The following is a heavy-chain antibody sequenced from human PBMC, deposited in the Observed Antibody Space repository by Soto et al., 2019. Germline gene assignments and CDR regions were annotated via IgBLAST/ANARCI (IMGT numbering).Heavy chain of an antibody. D-gene: IGHD6-6*01. CDR3: ARDGDSSSPFDI. J-gene: IGHJ3*02. Sequence: VQLVPSGAEVKKPGASVKVSCKASGYTFTGNYMHWGRQAPGQGLEWMGWINPNSDGTNYAQKFQGRVTVTRDTSISTAYMELSRLRSDDTAVYYCARDGDSSSPFDIWGQGTMVTVSS. CDR2: INPNSDGT. CDR1: GYTFTGNY. V-gene: IGHV1-2*02.